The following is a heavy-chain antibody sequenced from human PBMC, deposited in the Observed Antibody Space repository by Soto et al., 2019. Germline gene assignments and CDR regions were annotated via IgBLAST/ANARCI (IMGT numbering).Heavy chain of an antibody. D-gene: IGHD3-10*01. V-gene: IGHV1-18*01. CDR2: ISAYNGNT. Sequence: ASVKVSCKASGYTFTSYGISWVRQAPGQGLEWMGWISAYNGNTNYAQKLQGRVTMTTDTSTSTAYMELRSLRSDDTAVYYFARGGCRLWFGRSWCAFDIWGQGTMVTVSS. J-gene: IGHJ3*02. CDR3: ARGGCRLWFGRSWCAFDI. CDR1: GYTFTSYG.